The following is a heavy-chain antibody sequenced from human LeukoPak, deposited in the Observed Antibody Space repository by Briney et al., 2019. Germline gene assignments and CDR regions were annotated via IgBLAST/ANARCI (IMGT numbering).Heavy chain of an antibody. J-gene: IGHJ3*02. CDR1: GDSISSSNW. CDR2: IYHSGST. V-gene: IGHV4-4*02. D-gene: IGHD6-13*01. CDR3: ARDRVAAAGTSDAFDI. Sequence: SGTLSLTCAVSGDSISSSNWWSWVRQPPGKGLEWIGEIYHSGSTNYNPSLKSRVTISVDKSKNQFSLKLSSVTAADTAVYYCARDRVAAAGTSDAFDIWGQGTMVTVSS.